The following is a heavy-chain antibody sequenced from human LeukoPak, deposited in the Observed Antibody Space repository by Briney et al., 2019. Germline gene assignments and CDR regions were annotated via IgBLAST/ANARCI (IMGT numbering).Heavy chain of an antibody. V-gene: IGHV3-23*01. D-gene: IGHD2-2*01. CDR1: GFTFSSYA. J-gene: IGHJ5*02. CDR2: ISGSGGST. Sequence: TGGSLRLSCVGSGFTFSSYAMSWVRQAPGNGLEWVSGISGSGGSTYYADSVKGRFTISRDNSKNTLYLQMNSLRAEDTAVYYCAKDRHAPGRYCSSTTCFPFDPWGQGTLVTVSS. CDR3: AKDRHAPGRYCSSTTCFPFDP.